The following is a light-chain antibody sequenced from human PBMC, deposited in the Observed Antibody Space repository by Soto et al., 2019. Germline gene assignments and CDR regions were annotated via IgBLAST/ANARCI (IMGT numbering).Light chain of an antibody. Sequence: EIVLTQSLATLSLSPGERATLSCRASQSVSSNLAWYQQKPGQAPRLLIYDASNRATGIPARFSGSGSGTDFTLTISSLEPEDFAVYSCQRGDTFGQGTDWRLN. CDR3: QRGDT. J-gene: IGKJ5*01. CDR1: QSVSSN. CDR2: DAS. V-gene: IGKV3-11*01.